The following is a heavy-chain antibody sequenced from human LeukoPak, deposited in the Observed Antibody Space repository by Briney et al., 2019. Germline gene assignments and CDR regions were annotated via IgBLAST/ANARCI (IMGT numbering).Heavy chain of an antibody. Sequence: GGSLRLSRAASGFTFSSYWMSWVRQAPGKGLEWVANIKQDGSEKYYVDSVKGRFTVSRDNSKNTLYLQINSLRADDTAVYHCAKDDAWLQFNDWGQGTLVTVSS. V-gene: IGHV3-7*03. CDR2: IKQDGSEK. CDR1: GFTFSSYW. CDR3: AKDDAWLQFND. D-gene: IGHD5-24*01. J-gene: IGHJ4*02.